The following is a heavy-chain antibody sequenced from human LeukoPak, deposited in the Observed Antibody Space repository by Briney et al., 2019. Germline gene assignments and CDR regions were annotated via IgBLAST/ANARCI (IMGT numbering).Heavy chain of an antibody. CDR2: INHSGST. J-gene: IGHJ4*02. CDR3: AGPPPTILTTTRFDS. Sequence: SETLSLTCAVYGGSFSGYYWSWIRQPPGKGLEWIGEINHSGSTNYNPSLKSRVTISVDTSKNQFSLKLSSVTAADTAVYYCAGPPPTILTTTRFDSGGQGPLVTVPS. V-gene: IGHV4-34*01. CDR1: GGSFSGYY. D-gene: IGHD3-9*01.